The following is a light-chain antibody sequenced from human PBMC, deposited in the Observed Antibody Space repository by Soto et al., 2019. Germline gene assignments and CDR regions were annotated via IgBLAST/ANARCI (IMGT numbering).Light chain of an antibody. J-gene: IGLJ1*01. V-gene: IGLV2-14*01. CDR1: SSDIGGYDY. Sequence: QAVVTQPASVSGSPGQSITISCTGTSSDIGGYDYVSWYQQHPGKAPKLMIYEVSNRPSGVSNRLSGSKSGNTASLTISGLQAEDEADYYCTSYTSSSTNYVFGTGTKVTVL. CDR2: EVS. CDR3: TSYTSSSTNYV.